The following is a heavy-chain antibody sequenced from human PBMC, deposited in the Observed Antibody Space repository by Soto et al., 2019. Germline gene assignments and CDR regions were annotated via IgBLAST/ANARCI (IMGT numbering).Heavy chain of an antibody. CDR2: ISTTSFTI. CDR3: ARDRCFDGSCYSASDF. J-gene: IGHJ4*02. Sequence: GGSLRLSCVASGFSFSTYDMDWVRQAPGKAPEWIAHISTTSFTIYYADSVKGRFTISRDNVRNSLYLEMKSLRGEDTAVYCCARDRCFDGSCYSASDFWGQGIQVTVSS. V-gene: IGHV3-48*01. D-gene: IGHD2-15*01. CDR1: GFSFSTYD.